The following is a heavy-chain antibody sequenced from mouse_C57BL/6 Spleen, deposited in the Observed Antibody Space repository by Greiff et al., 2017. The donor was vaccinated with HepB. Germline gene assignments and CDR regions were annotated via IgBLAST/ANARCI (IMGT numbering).Heavy chain of an antibody. CDR2: INPYNGGT. CDR3: ARKGGDGYYA. CDR1: GYTFTDYY. Sequence: VQLQQSGPVLVKPGASVKMSCKASGYTFTDYYMNWVKQSHGKSLEWIGVINPYNGGTSYNQKFKGKATLTVDKSSRTAYMELNSLTAEDSAVYYCARKGGDGYYAWGQGTTLTVSS. V-gene: IGHV1-19*01. D-gene: IGHD2-3*01. J-gene: IGHJ2*01.